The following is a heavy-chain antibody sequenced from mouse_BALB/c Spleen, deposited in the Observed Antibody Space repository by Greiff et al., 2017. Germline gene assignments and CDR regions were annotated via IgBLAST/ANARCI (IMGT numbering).Heavy chain of an antibody. D-gene: IGHD2-14*01. V-gene: IGHV1-18*01. Sequence: EVQLVESGPELVKPGASVKIPCKASGYTFTDYNMDWVKQSHGKSLEWIGDINPNNGGTIYNQKFKGKATLTVDKSSSTAYMELRSLTSEDTAVYYCARQVRRDYYAMDYWGQGTSVTVSS. CDR3: ARQVRRDYYAMDY. CDR1: GYTFTDYN. J-gene: IGHJ4*01. CDR2: INPNNGGT.